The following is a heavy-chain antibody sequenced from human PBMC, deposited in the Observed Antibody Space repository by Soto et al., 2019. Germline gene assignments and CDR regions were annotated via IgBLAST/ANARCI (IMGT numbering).Heavy chain of an antibody. J-gene: IGHJ6*02. CDR1: GGTFSSYA. Sequence: GASVKVSCKASGGTFSSYAIGWVRQAPGQGLEWMGGIIPIFGTANYAQKFQGRVTITADESTSTAYMELSSLRSEDTAVYYCARDRVGGSYWYYYYYYGMDVWGQGTTVTVSS. V-gene: IGHV1-69*13. CDR2: IIPIFGTA. CDR3: ARDRVGGSYWYYYYYYGMDV. D-gene: IGHD1-26*01.